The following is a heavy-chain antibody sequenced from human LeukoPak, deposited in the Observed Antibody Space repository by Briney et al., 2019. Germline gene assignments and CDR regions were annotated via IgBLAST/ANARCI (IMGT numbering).Heavy chain of an antibody. D-gene: IGHD6-13*01. CDR2: ISSSSSYI. CDR3: AKTGYSSSWFYYYYYYMDV. J-gene: IGHJ6*03. Sequence: GGSLRLSCAASGFTFSSYSMNWVRQAPGKWLEWVSSISSSSSYIYYADSVKGRFTISRDNAKNSLYLQMNSLRAEDTAVYYCAKTGYSSSWFYYYYYYMDVWGKGTTVTVSS. CDR1: GFTFSSYS. V-gene: IGHV3-21*01.